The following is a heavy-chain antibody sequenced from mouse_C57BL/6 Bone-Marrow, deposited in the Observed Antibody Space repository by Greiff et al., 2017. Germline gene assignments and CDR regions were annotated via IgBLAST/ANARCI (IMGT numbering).Heavy chain of an antibody. Sequence: QVHVKQPGAELVKPGASVKMSCKASGYTFTSYWITWVKQRPGQGLEWIGDIYPGSGSTNYNEKFKSKATLTVDTSSSTAYMQLSSLTSEDSAVYYCAREIYYYEDYWGQGTTLTVSS. D-gene: IGHD1-1*01. CDR2: IYPGSGST. CDR1: GYTFTSYW. V-gene: IGHV1-55*01. J-gene: IGHJ2*01. CDR3: AREIYYYEDY.